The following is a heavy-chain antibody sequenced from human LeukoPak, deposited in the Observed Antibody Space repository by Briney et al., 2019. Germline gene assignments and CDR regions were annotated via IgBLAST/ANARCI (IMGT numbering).Heavy chain of an antibody. D-gene: IGHD3-22*01. J-gene: IGHJ3*02. CDR1: GSTFSSYA. V-gene: IGHV3-23*01. CDR3: AKEAPPYYYDSSGYYPGEGAFDI. Sequence: SGGSLRLSCAASGSTFSSYAMSWVRQAPGKGLEWVSAISGSGGSTYYADSVKGRFTISRDNSKNTLYLQMNSLRAEDTAVYYCAKEAPPYYYDSSGYYPGEGAFDIWGQGTMVTVSS. CDR2: ISGSGGST.